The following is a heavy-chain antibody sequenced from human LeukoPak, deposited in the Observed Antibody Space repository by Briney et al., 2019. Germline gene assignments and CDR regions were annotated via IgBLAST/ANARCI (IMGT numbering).Heavy chain of an antibody. CDR2: INHSGST. J-gene: IGHJ4*02. Sequence: KPSETLSLTCAVYGVSFSGYYWSWIRQPPGKGLEWIGEINHSGSTNYNPSLKSRVTISVDTSKNQFSLKLSSVTAADTAVYYCARIPGKGGYSYGYVDYWGQGTLVTVSS. CDR1: GVSFSGYY. D-gene: IGHD5-18*01. CDR3: ARIPGKGGYSYGYVDY. V-gene: IGHV4-34*01.